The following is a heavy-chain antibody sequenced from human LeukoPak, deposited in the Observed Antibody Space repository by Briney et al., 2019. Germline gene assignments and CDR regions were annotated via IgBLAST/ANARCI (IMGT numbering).Heavy chain of an antibody. CDR3: ARDRGYSFH. J-gene: IGHJ4*02. CDR2: ISSNGGST. D-gene: IGHD5-18*01. CDR1: GFTFSSYA. Sequence: PGGSLRLSCAASGFTFSSYAMHWVRQAPGKGLEYVSAISSNGGSTYYANSVKGRFTISRDNAKNSLYLQMNSLRAEDTAVYYCARDRGYSFHWGQGTLVTVSS. V-gene: IGHV3-64*01.